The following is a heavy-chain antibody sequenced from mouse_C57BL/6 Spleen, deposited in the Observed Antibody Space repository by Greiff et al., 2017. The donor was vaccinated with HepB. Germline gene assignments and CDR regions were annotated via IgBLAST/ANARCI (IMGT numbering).Heavy chain of an antibody. D-gene: IGHD2-5*01. V-gene: IGHV1-19*01. CDR2: INPYNGGT. J-gene: IGHJ2*01. CDR1: GYTFTDYY. CDR3: ARYESNYGNFDY. Sequence: EVQLQQSGPVLVKPGASVKMSCKASGYTFTDYYMNWVKQSHGKSLEWIGVINPYNGGTSYNQKFKGKATLTVDKSSSTAYMELNSLTSEDSAVYYCARYESNYGNFDYWGQGTTLTVSS.